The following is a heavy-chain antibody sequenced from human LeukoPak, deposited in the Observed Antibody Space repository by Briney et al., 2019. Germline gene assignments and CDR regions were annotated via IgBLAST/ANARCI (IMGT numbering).Heavy chain of an antibody. J-gene: IGHJ4*02. CDR1: GFIFSRYG. V-gene: IGHV3-74*01. CDR3: ARSRDNVLDY. D-gene: IGHD1-1*01. CDR2: ISSDGSDA. Sequence: GGSLRLSCAASGFIFSRYGMYWVRQAPGKGLVWVSRISSDGSDASYADSVEGRFAISRDSARNTLYLQMNSLRAEDTAVYYCARSRDNVLDYWGQGTLVSVSS.